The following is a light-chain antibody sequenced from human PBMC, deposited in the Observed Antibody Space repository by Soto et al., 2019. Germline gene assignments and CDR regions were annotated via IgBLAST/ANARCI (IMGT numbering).Light chain of an antibody. CDR3: SSYTSGSTLVI. CDR1: SSDVGGYNF. V-gene: IGLV2-14*01. CDR2: EVS. Sequence: QSALTQPASVSGSPGQSITISCTGTSSDVGGYNFVSWYQQHPGKAPKLMLYEVSNRPSGVSNRFSGSTSGNTASLTISGLQAEYEADYYCSSYTSGSTLVIFGGGTQLTVL. J-gene: IGLJ2*01.